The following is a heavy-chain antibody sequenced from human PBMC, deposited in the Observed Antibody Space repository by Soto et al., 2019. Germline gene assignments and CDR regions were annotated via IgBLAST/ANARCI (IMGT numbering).Heavy chain of an antibody. CDR1: GGSFSGYY. J-gene: IGHJ4*02. V-gene: IGHV4-34*01. Sequence: PSETLSLTCAVYGGSFSGYYWSWIRQPPGKGLEWIGEINHSGSTNYNPSLKSRVTISVDTSKNQFSLKLSSVTAADTAVYFCARVRTEYAGLDYWGQGTLVTV. D-gene: IGHD2-2*01. CDR3: ARVRTEYAGLDY. CDR2: INHSGST.